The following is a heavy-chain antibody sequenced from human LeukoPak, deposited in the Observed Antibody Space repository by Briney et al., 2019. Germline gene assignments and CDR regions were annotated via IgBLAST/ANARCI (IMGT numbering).Heavy chain of an antibody. Sequence: GGSLRLSCTAAGFTFDDYAMSWVRQVTGKGLEWVSGINWNGDKIDYADSVKGRFTISRDNAENSLFLQMNSLRAEDTAFYYCASDSRSDSSGYAFNIWGQGTLVTVSS. CDR1: GFTFDDYA. V-gene: IGHV3-20*04. CDR2: INWNGDKI. CDR3: ASDSRSDSSGYAFNI. J-gene: IGHJ3*02. D-gene: IGHD3-22*01.